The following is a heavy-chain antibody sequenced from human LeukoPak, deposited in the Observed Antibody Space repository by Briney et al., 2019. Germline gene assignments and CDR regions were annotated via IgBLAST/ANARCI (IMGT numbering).Heavy chain of an antibody. V-gene: IGHV4-39*07. J-gene: IGHJ4*02. CDR2: IYYSGST. CDR3: ARSIQLWPHSTFDY. Sequence: SETLSLTCTVSGGSISSSIYYWGWIRQPPGKGLEWIGNIYYSGSTYYNPSLQSRVTISVDTSKNQFSLKVSSVTAADTAVYYCARSIQLWPHSTFDYWGQGTLVTVSS. CDR1: GGSISSSIYY. D-gene: IGHD5-18*01.